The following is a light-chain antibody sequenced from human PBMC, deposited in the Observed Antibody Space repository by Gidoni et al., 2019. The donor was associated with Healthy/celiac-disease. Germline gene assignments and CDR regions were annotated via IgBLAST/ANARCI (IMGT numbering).Light chain of an antibody. CDR2: EAS. J-gene: IGKJ1*01. Sequence: PCNLAACVGERGKSICRARQSISSWLEWYQQKPGKAPKLLIYEASRVESGVPSRFSGSGSGTEFTLTISSLQPDDVATYYWQQDNSNPRTFGQGTKVEIK. V-gene: IGKV1-5*02. CDR1: QSISSW. CDR3: QQDNSNPRT.